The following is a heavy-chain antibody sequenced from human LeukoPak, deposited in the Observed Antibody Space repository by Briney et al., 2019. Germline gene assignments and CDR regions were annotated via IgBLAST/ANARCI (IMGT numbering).Heavy chain of an antibody. Sequence: GASVKVSCKASGGTFSSYAISWVRQAPGQGLEWMGRIIPILGIANYAQKFQGRVTITADKSTSTAYMELSSLRSEDTAVYYCARDLHQVPAMVRGVLDGWGQGTLVTVSS. J-gene: IGHJ4*02. D-gene: IGHD3-10*01. CDR1: GGTFSSYA. CDR2: IIPILGIA. CDR3: ARDLHQVPAMVRGVLDG. V-gene: IGHV1-69*04.